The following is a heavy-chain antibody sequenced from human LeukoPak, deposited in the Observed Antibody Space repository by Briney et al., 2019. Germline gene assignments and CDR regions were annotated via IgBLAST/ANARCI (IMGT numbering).Heavy chain of an antibody. CDR1: GYSIISSYY. Sequence: KSSDTLSLTWTVSGYSIISSYYWGWIRQPPGKGPEWIGSIYHSGNTYYNPFLKSRVTISVDTSKNQFFLKLSSVTAADTAVYYCARSYYGSGRYGPQFDYWGQGTLVTVSS. J-gene: IGHJ4*02. CDR2: IYHSGNT. D-gene: IGHD3-10*01. CDR3: ARSYYGSGRYGPQFDY. V-gene: IGHV4-38-2*02.